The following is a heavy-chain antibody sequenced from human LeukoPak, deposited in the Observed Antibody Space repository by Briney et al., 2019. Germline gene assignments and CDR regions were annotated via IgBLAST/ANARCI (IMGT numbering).Heavy chain of an antibody. D-gene: IGHD1-26*01. CDR3: VGVHGASCYFYG. J-gene: IGHJ4*02. CDR1: GGSISSGSYY. CDR2: IYTSGST. V-gene: IGHV4-61*02. Sequence: SETLSLTCTVSGGSISSGSYYWSWIRQPAGKGLEWIGSIYTSGSTHYNPSLKSRVTISVDTSNNQFSLNLSSVTATDTAVYLCVGVHGASCYFYGWGQGTLVTVSS.